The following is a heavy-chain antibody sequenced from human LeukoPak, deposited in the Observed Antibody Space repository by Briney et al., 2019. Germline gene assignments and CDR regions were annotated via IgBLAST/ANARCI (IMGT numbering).Heavy chain of an antibody. J-gene: IGHJ5*02. CDR1: GYTFTGYY. Sequence: GASVKVSCKASGYTFTGYYMRWVRQAPGQGLEWMGWINPNSGGTNYAQKFQGRVTMTRDTSISTAYMELSRLRSDDTAVYYCARDYSPFWSGETTYNWFDPWGQGTLVTVSS. V-gene: IGHV1-2*02. CDR3: ARDYSPFWSGETTYNWFDP. D-gene: IGHD3-3*01. CDR2: INPNSGGT.